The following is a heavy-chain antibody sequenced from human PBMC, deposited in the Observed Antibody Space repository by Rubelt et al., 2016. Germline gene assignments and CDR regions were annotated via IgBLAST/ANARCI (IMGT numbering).Heavy chain of an antibody. CDR1: GGSISSSSYY. J-gene: IGHJ4*02. V-gene: IGHV4-39*01. D-gene: IGHD3-10*01. Sequence: QLQLQESGPGLVKPSETLSLTCTVSGGSISSSSYYWGWIRQPPGKGLEWIGSIYYSGSTYYNPSLESRVTISVDTSKNQFSLKLSSVAAADTGVYYCASSGGLRVRYWGQGTLVTVSS. CDR2: IYYSGST. CDR3: ASSGGLRVRY.